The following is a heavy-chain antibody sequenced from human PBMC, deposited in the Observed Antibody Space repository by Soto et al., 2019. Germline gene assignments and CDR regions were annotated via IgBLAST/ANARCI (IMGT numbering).Heavy chain of an antibody. V-gene: IGHV1-69*01. Sequence: QVQLVQSGAEVKKPGSSVKVSCKASGGNFSSYAISWVRQAPGQGRAWMGGIIPIFGTANYAQKFQGRVTITADESTSTAYMELSSLRSEDTAVYYCARVSGYYYAPSYFDYWGQGTLVTVSS. CDR3: ARVSGYYYAPSYFDY. D-gene: IGHD3-22*01. CDR2: IIPIFGTA. J-gene: IGHJ4*02. CDR1: GGNFSSYA.